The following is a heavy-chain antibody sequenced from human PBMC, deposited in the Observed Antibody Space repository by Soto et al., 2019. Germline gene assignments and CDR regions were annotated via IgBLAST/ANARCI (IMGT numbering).Heavy chain of an antibody. V-gene: IGHV3-23*01. CDR2: ISGSGGST. CDR3: AKGLRRLLRTQYYYGLDV. D-gene: IGHD3-10*01. J-gene: IGHJ6*02. CDR1: GFTFSPYA. Sequence: VGSLRLSCAASGFTFSPYAMSWVRQAPVKVLEWVSSISGSGGSTNYADSVKGRFTVSRDNSKRTLSLQMNSLREEDTAIYYCAKGLRRLLRTQYYYGLDVWGRGTTVTAP.